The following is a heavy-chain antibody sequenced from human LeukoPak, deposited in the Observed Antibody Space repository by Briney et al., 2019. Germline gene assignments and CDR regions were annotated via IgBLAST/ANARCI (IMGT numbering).Heavy chain of an antibody. Sequence: PSETLSLICTVSGGSISSFFSSWIRHPPGKGLEWIGYIYSSGNTNYSPSLKSRVTISVDTSKIQFSLRLSSMTAADTAVYYCARGGMATLTSWGQGTLVTVPS. V-gene: IGHV4-59*01. D-gene: IGHD5-12*01. CDR2: IYSSGNT. CDR1: GGSISSFF. CDR3: ARGGMATLTS. J-gene: IGHJ5*02.